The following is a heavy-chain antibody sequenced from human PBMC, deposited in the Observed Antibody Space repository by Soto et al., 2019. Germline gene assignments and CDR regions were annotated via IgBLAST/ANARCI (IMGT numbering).Heavy chain of an antibody. CDR2: ISSSSSYI. CDR3: ARDSSGYTYDI. Sequence: EVQLVESGGGLVKPGGSLRLSCAASGFTFSSYSMNWVRQAPGKGLEWVSSISSSSSYIYYADSVKGRFTISRDNAKNALYLQMNRLRDEDTAVYYCARDSSGYTYDIWGQGTMVTVSS. J-gene: IGHJ3*02. D-gene: IGHD3-22*01. CDR1: GFTFSSYS. V-gene: IGHV3-21*01.